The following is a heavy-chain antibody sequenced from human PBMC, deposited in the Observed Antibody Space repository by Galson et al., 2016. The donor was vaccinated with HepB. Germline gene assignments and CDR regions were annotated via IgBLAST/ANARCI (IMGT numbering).Heavy chain of an antibody. J-gene: IGHJ4*02. CDR3: VKDYASGFGTGYYPFDY. V-gene: IGHV3-64D*09. Sequence: SLRLSCAASGFLLRSYAMNWVRQAPGKGLEYVSSISGNGGSTNYADSVKGRFTISRDNSKNTLYLQMSSLRAEDTAVYYCVKDYASGFGTGYYPFDYWGQGTLVTVSS. CDR1: GFLLRSYA. CDR2: ISGNGGST. D-gene: IGHD3/OR15-3a*01.